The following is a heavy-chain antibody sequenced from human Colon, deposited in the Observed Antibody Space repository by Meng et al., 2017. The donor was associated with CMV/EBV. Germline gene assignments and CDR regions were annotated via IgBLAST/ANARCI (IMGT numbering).Heavy chain of an antibody. V-gene: IGHV3-21*06. D-gene: IGHD6-13*01. CDR2: ISHTSDT. Sequence: GGSLRLSCAASGFILSSYGMNWVRLAPGKGLEWVASISHTSDTYYADSLKGRFTLSRDNAQNSVYLQMNSLTAEDTAVYYCARGWPPDFWGQGTLVTVSS. CDR3: ARGWPPDF. CDR1: GFILSSYG. J-gene: IGHJ1*01.